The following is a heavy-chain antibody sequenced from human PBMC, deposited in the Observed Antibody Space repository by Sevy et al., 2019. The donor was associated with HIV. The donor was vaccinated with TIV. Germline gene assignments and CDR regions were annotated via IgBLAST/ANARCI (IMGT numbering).Heavy chain of an antibody. CDR3: ARLAVTGMSETHDS. Sequence: ASVKVSCKASGYTFTNYDISWVRQAPGQGLEWMGWISGYNGNTNYAQKFQGRVTMTTDTSTNTAYMDLRSLRSDATAVYYCARLAVTGMSETHDSWGQGTLVTVSS. J-gene: IGHJ4*02. CDR1: GYTFTNYD. D-gene: IGHD6-19*01. CDR2: ISGYNGNT. V-gene: IGHV1-18*01.